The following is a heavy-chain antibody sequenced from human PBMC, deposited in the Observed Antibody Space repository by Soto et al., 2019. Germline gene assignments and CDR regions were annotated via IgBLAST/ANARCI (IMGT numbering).Heavy chain of an antibody. D-gene: IGHD2-2*01. CDR2: IYPGDSDT. Sequence: GESLQISCKGSGYSFTNYCICWVRQMPGKGLEWMGIIYPGDSDTRYSPSFQGQVTISADKSISTAYLQWSSLKASDTAMYYCARLDIVLGYNWFDPWGQGTLVTVSS. V-gene: IGHV5-51*01. J-gene: IGHJ5*02. CDR1: GYSFTNYC. CDR3: ARLDIVLGYNWFDP.